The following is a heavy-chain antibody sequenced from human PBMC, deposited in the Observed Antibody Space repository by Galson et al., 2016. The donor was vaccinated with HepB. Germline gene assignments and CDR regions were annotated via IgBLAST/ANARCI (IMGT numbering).Heavy chain of an antibody. CDR1: GFTISSYA. CDR2: IWFDGSNT. CDR3: ARDSFYCITTSCLPYYFDN. D-gene: IGHD2-15*01. J-gene: IGHJ4*02. Sequence: SLRLSCAASGFTISSYAMHWVRQAPGKGLEWVAVIWFDGSNTFYADSVRGRFTISRDNAKNTLDLQMNSLRPGDTALYYCARDSFYCITTSCLPYYFDNWGQGTRVTVSS. V-gene: IGHV3-30*14.